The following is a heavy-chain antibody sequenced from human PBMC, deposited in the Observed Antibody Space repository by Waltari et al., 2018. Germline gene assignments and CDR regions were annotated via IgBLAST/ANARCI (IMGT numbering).Heavy chain of an antibody. J-gene: IGHJ4*02. Sequence: EVQLVEAGGDIVQPGGSLRLSCAASGFRFRDYWMHWVRQVPGKGLGWVSRINSDGSSISYSDSVKGRFTISRDNSKNMLYLQLNSLRAEDTAVYYCARKGGRGYTYGPFYYDSWGQGTLVTVTS. D-gene: IGHD5-18*01. CDR1: GFRFRDYW. CDR3: ARKGGRGYTYGPFYYDS. V-gene: IGHV3-74*01. CDR2: INSDGSSI.